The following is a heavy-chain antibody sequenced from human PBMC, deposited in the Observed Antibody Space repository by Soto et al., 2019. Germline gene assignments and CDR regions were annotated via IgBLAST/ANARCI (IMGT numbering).Heavy chain of an antibody. CDR1: GGTFSSYR. Sequence: QVQLVQSGAEVKKPGSSVKVSCQASGGTFSSYRINWVRQAHGQGLEWVGGIVPIYRTADYAQKFQGRVNITSDESARTSYMELRSLKSQDTAVYYCVRDSGAKLSSSWGQGTLVTVSS. CDR3: VRDSGAKLSSS. J-gene: IGHJ4*02. CDR2: IVPIYRTA. D-gene: IGHD6-13*01. V-gene: IGHV1-69*01.